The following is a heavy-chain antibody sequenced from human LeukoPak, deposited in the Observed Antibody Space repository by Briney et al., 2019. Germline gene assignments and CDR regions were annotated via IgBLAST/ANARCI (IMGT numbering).Heavy chain of an antibody. V-gene: IGHV1-18*01. D-gene: IGHD3-3*01. CDR3: ARDDLYDFRSGYLLDY. CDR2: ISAYNGNT. Sequence: GASVKVSCKASGYTFTSYGISWVRQAPGQGLEWMGWISAYNGNTNYAQKLQGRVTMTRDMSTSTVYMELSSLRSEDTAVYYCARDDLYDFRSGYLLDYWGQGTLVTVSS. J-gene: IGHJ4*02. CDR1: GYTFTSYG.